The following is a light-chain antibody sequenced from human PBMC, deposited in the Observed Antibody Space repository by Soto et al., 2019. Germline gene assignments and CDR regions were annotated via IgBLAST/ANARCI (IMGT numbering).Light chain of an antibody. CDR3: QADDSSLSGYV. V-gene: IGLV1-40*01. CDR1: SSNIGAGYD. Sequence: QSVLTQPPSVSGAPGQRVTISCTGSSSNIGAGYDVHWYQQLPGTAPKLLIYGNSNRPSGVPDRFSGSKSGTSASLAITGLQAEDEADYYGQADDSSLSGYVFGTGTKVTVL. CDR2: GNS. J-gene: IGLJ1*01.